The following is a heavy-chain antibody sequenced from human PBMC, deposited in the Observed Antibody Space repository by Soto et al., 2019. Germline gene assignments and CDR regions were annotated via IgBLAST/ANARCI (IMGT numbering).Heavy chain of an antibody. CDR3: AKTAYCGGDCYWYFAF. V-gene: IGHV3-30-3*01. D-gene: IGHD2-21*02. Sequence: QVQLVESGGGVVQPGGSLRLSCVASGFTLRSYVMHWVRQAPGKGLEYVGHILSDGSTKYYADSVKGRFTISRDNSKSTLYLHMNSVRAEDTALYFCAKTAYCGGDCYWYFAFWRRGTLVTVSS. CDR2: ILSDGSTK. CDR1: GFTLRSYV. J-gene: IGHJ2*01.